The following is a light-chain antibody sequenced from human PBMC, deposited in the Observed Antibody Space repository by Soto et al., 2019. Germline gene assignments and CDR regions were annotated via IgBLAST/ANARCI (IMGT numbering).Light chain of an antibody. Sequence: EIVLTQSPGTLSASPGERATISCRASQSVSSYYLAWYQQKPGQAPRLLIYGASIRDTGIPARFRGSGSGTDFTLTISRLEPEEFAAYYCQQDDSSSRTFGPGTKVEIK. CDR3: QQDDSSSRT. CDR1: QSVSSYY. CDR2: GAS. J-gene: IGKJ1*01. V-gene: IGKV3-20*01.